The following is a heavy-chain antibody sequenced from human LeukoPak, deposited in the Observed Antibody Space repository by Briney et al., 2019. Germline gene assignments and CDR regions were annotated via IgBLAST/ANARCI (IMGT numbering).Heavy chain of an antibody. CDR1: GFTFSSYW. J-gene: IGHJ4*02. V-gene: IGHV3-7*01. D-gene: IGHD3-10*01. Sequence: GSLRLSCAASGFTFSSYWMSWVRQAPGKGLEWVANIKQDGSEKYYVDSVKGRFTISRDNAKNSLYLQMNSLRAEDTAVYYCARDGDLITMVREFDYWGQGTLVTVSS. CDR2: IKQDGSEK. CDR3: ARDGDLITMVREFDY.